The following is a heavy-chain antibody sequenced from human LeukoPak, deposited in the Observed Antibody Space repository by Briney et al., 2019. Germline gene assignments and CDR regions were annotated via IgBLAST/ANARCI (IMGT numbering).Heavy chain of an antibody. CDR1: GYTFTGYY. D-gene: IGHD2-2*01. V-gene: IGHV1-2*02. CDR3: AGVHLVRRYFDY. J-gene: IGHJ4*02. CDR2: INPNSGGT. Sequence: ASVKVSCKASGYTFTGYYMHWVRQAPGQGLERMGWINPNSGGTNYAQKFQGRVTMTRDTSISTAYMELSRLRSDDTAVYYCAGVHLVRRYFDYWGQGTLVTVSS.